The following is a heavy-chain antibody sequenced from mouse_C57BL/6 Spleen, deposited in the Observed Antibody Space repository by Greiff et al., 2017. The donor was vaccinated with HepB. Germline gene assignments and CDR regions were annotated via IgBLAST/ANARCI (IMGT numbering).Heavy chain of an antibody. J-gene: IGHJ4*01. Sequence: QVQLQQPGAELVRPGSSVKLSCKASGYTFTSYWMHWVKQRPIQGLEWIGNIDPSDSETHYNQKFKDKATLTVDKSSSTAYMQLSSLTSEDSAVYYCARFPPHWDDYAMDYWGQGTSVTVSS. D-gene: IGHD4-1*01. CDR1: GYTFTSYW. CDR2: IDPSDSET. CDR3: ARFPPHWDDYAMDY. V-gene: IGHV1-52*01.